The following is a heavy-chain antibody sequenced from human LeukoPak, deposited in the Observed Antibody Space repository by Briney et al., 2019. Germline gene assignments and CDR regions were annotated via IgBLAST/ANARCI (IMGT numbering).Heavy chain of an antibody. CDR3: ASGYLDDFWSGHF. CDR1: GFTFSRHW. Sequence: PGGSLRLSCATSGFTFSRHWMSWVRQVPGKGLEWVANIKEDGSAKYYVDSVKGRFTISRDNAKKSLYLQMDSLRAEDSAVYYCASGYLDDFWSGHFWGQGTQVTVSS. V-gene: IGHV3-7*01. D-gene: IGHD3-3*01. CDR2: IKEDGSAK. J-gene: IGHJ4*02.